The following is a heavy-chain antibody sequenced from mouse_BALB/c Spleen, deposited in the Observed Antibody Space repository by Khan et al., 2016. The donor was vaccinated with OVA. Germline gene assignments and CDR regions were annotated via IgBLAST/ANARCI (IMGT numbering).Heavy chain of an antibody. CDR2: ISSGGDNT. Sequence: EVELVESGGGLVKPGGSLKLSCAASGFTFSSFTMSWVRQTPEKRLEWVASISSGGDNTYYPDSVKGRFTISRDNANNNLYLQMSGLRSEDPALYYCAGSNYGPFAYWGQGTLVTVSA. V-gene: IGHV5-9*03. CDR1: GFTFSSFT. J-gene: IGHJ3*01. CDR3: AGSNYGPFAY. D-gene: IGHD1-1*02.